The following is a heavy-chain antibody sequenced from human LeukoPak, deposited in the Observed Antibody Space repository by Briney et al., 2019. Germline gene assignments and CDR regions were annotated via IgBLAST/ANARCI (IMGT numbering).Heavy chain of an antibody. Sequence: PGGSLRLSCAASGFTVSSNYMSWVRQAPGKGLEWVSVIYSGGSTYYADSVKGRFTISRDNPKNTLYLQMNSLRAEDTAVYYCARAADSSGYYPHFLDYWGQGTLVTVSS. D-gene: IGHD3-22*01. V-gene: IGHV3-66*01. CDR1: GFTVSSNY. CDR2: IYSGGST. J-gene: IGHJ4*02. CDR3: ARAADSSGYYPHFLDY.